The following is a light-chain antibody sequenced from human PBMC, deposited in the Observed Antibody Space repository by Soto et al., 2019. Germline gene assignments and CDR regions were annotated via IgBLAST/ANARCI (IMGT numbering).Light chain of an antibody. CDR2: DVR. Sequence: QSALTQPRSVSGSPGQSVSISCTGTTSDVGSYNYVSWYQQHPGKAPRLMNYDVRKRPSGVPDRFSGSKSGNTASLTISGLRAEDEADYYCCSYAGSYVWVFGGGTKLTVL. CDR3: CSYAGSYVWV. CDR1: TSDVGSYNY. V-gene: IGLV2-11*01. J-gene: IGLJ3*02.